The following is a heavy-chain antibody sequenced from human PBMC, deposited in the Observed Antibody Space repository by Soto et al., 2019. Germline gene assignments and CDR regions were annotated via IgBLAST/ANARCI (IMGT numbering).Heavy chain of an antibody. J-gene: IGHJ4*02. CDR3: ARAKYYYGSGSYYTLDY. D-gene: IGHD3-10*01. CDR2: IFYSGST. CDR1: GGSFSSGDYY. Sequence: QVQLQESGPGLVKPSQTLSLTCTVSGGSFSSGDYYWSWIRQPPGKGLECIGYIFYSGSTHYNPSLKSRVTISVDTSKNQFSLRLSSVTAADTAVYYCARAKYYYGSGSYYTLDYWGQGTQVTVSP. V-gene: IGHV4-30-4*01.